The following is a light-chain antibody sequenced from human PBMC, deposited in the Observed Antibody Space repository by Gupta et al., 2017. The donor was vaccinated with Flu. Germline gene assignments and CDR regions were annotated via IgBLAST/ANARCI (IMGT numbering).Light chain of an antibody. V-gene: IGLV2-14*03. Sequence: QSALTQPASVAGPPGPSLTIPCTGSSSDVGGYNYVSCYHQHPGKAPNPLIFDVSHRRSGVSDRFSCSNSGDTTTVTITVIQAEDEADYYYCAYTYSTTVGWVFGGGTKLTVL. J-gene: IGLJ3*02. CDR3: CAYTYSTTVGWV. CDR1: SSDVGGYNY. CDR2: DVS.